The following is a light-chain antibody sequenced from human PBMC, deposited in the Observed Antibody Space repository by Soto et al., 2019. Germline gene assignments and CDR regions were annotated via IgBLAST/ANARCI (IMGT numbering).Light chain of an antibody. CDR3: QQYGSSLFT. CDR2: GAS. J-gene: IGKJ5*01. CDR1: QSVSSSY. V-gene: IGKV3-20*01. Sequence: EIVLTQSPGNLSFSPGERATLSCRASQSVSSSYLAWYQQKPGQDPRLLIYGASSRATGIPDRFSGSGSGTDLNIPLRRLEPEDFELYYCQQYGSSLFTFGQGTRWEIK.